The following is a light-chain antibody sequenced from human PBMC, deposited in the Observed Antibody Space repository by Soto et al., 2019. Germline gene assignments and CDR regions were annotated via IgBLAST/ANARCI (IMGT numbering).Light chain of an antibody. CDR2: RTD. V-gene: IGLV1-44*01. CDR3: ASWDDVLSGPV. CDR1: RSNIGSNT. Sequence: QSALTQPPSASGAPGQRVTISCSGSRSNIGSNTVHWYQQFPGTAPKLLVYRTDHRPSGVPDRFSGSKSGTSASLAISGLQSEDESYYYCASWDDVLSGPVLGGGTKVTVL. J-gene: IGLJ2*01.